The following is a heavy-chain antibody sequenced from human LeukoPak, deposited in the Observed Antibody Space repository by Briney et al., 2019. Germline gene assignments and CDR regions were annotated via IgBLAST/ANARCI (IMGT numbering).Heavy chain of an antibody. D-gene: IGHD4-17*01. CDR2: IYHSGST. J-gene: IGHJ5*02. CDR3: ARDRPDNDYGVRGKNWFDP. Sequence: SETLSLTCTVSGYSINNGYYWAWIRQPPGKGLQWIGSIYHSGSTYYNPSLKSRVTISVDTSKNQFSLKLSSVTAADTAVYYCARDRPDNDYGVRGKNWFDPWGQGTLVTVSS. CDR1: GYSINNGYY. V-gene: IGHV4-38-2*02.